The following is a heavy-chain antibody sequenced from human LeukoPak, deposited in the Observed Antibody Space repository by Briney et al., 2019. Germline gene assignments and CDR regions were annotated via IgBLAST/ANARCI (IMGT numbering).Heavy chain of an antibody. CDR1: GGSINRYY. D-gene: IGHD2-15*01. CDR3: ARERGSGGSWPFDS. V-gene: IGHV4-4*07. Sequence: PSETLSLTCTVSGGSINRYYWSWIRQPAGKGLEWIGRIYTRGSANYNPSLKSRVTLSIDTSNNQFSLRLSSVTAVDTAVYFCARERGSGGSWPFDSWGQGNLVTVSS. CDR2: IYTRGSA. J-gene: IGHJ4*02.